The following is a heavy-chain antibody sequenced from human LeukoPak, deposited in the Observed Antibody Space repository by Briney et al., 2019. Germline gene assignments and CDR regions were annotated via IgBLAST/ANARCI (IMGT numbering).Heavy chain of an antibody. V-gene: IGHV3-74*01. CDR2: INSDGSST. J-gene: IGHJ6*04. CDR3: ARAEDSSSAGMDV. D-gene: IGHD6-6*01. CDR1: GFTFSSYA. Sequence: GGSLRLSCAASGFTFSSYAMSWVRQAPGKGLEWVSRINSDGSSTSYADSVKGRFTISRDNAKNTLYLQMNSLRAEDTAVYYCARAEDSSSAGMDVWGKGTTVTVSS.